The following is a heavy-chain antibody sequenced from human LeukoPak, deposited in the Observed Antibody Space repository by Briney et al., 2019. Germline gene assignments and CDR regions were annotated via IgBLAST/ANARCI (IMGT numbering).Heavy chain of an antibody. D-gene: IGHD3-10*01. V-gene: IGHV3-11*01. J-gene: IGHJ3*02. CDR3: ARDYYYGSGTRWSAFDI. Sequence: GGSLRLSCAASGFTFSDYYMSWIRQAPGKGLEWVSYISSSGSTIYYADSVKGRFTISRDNAKNSLYLQMHSLRAEDTAVYYCARDYYYGSGTRWSAFDIWGQGTMVTVSS. CDR2: ISSSGSTI. CDR1: GFTFSDYY.